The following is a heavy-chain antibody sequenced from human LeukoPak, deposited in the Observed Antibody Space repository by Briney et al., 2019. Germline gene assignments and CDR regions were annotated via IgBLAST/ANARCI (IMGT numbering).Heavy chain of an antibody. V-gene: IGHV3-30-3*01. CDR3: ARPQSD. CDR1: GFTFSSYA. CDR2: ISYDGSNK. J-gene: IGHJ4*02. Sequence: GGSLRLSCTASGFTFSSYAMHWVRQAPGKGLEWVAVISYDGSNKYYADSVKGRFTISRDNSKNTLYLQMNSLRAEDTAVYYCARPQSDWGQGTLVTVSS.